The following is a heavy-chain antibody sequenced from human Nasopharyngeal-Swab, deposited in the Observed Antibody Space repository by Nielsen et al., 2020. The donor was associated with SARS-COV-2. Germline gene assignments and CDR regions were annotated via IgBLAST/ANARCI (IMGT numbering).Heavy chain of an antibody. CDR3: AKAGDYVYYFDY. Sequence: GGSLRLSCAAAGFTFSSYALTWVRQAPGKGLEWVSSISGSGGSTYYADSVEGRFTISRDNSKNTLYLQMNSLRAEDTAVYYCAKAGDYVYYFDYWGQGTLVTVSS. V-gene: IGHV3-23*01. CDR2: ISGSGGST. D-gene: IGHD4-17*01. CDR1: GFTFSSYA. J-gene: IGHJ4*02.